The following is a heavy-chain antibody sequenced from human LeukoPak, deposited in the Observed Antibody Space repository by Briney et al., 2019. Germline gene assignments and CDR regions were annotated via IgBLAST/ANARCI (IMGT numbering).Heavy chain of an antibody. J-gene: IGHJ4*02. V-gene: IGHV3-74*01. CDR2: INTDGSST. CDR1: GFTFSSYW. CDR3: ARGHTTYYDFWSGYYGY. Sequence: GGSLRLSCAASGFTFSSYWMHWVRQAPGKGLVWVSRINTDGSSTSYADSVKGRFTISRDNAKNTLYLQMNSLRAEDTAVYYCARGHTTYYDFWSGYYGYWGQGTLVTVSS. D-gene: IGHD3-3*01.